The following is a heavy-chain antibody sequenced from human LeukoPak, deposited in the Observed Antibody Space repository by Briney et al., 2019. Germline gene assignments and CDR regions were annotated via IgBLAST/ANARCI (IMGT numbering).Heavy chain of an antibody. CDR3: ARGTMFPYYFDY. CDR2: IFYSGST. Sequence: SETLSLTCTVSGGSISTANYYWGWVRQPPGKGLEWIGNIFYSGSTYYSPPLKSRLTISLDTSRNQFSLRLNSVTAADTAVYYCARGTMFPYYFDYWGQGSLVTVSS. D-gene: IGHD3-10*02. J-gene: IGHJ4*02. CDR1: GGSISTANYY. V-gene: IGHV4-39*07.